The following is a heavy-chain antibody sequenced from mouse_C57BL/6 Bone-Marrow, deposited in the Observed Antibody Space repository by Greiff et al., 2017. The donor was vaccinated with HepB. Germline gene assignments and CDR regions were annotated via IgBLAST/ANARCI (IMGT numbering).Heavy chain of an antibody. D-gene: IGHD1-1*01. CDR3: ARSLRDYAMDY. J-gene: IGHJ4*01. CDR1: GFTFSDYG. CDR2: ISSGSSTI. V-gene: IGHV5-17*01. Sequence: EVQRVESGGGLVKPGGSLKLSCAASGFTFSDYGMHWVRQAPEKGLEWVAYISSGSSTIYYADTVKGRFTISRDNAKNTLFLQMTILRSEDTAMYYCARSLRDYAMDYWGQGTSVTVSS.